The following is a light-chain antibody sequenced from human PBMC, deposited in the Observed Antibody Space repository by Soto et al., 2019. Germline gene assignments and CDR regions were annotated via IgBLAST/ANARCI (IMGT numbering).Light chain of an antibody. CDR1: EILNKW. V-gene: IGKV1-5*03. CDR2: KAS. J-gene: IGKJ4*01. Sequence: IQMTPSPSTLSASVGDRVPIVCRASEILNKWLAWYQQKPGQAPKILSYKASNLEKGVPSRFSGSGSETEFTLTISSVQPEDSATYYCQQYKTHWTFGPGTKVEIK. CDR3: QQYKTHWT.